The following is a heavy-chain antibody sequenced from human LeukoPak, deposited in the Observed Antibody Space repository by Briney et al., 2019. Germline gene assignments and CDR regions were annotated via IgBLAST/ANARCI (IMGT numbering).Heavy chain of an antibody. V-gene: IGHV1-2*02. Sequence: ASVKVSCKASGSSFTGYFIHWVRQAPGQGLEWMGCIDPNSGDTKYAQKFQGRVSMPRDTSTRTAYMELSRLRSDDTAVYFCARSGSTGYSLDYWGQGTLVTVSS. D-gene: IGHD3-22*01. CDR3: ARSGSTGYSLDY. CDR2: IDPNSGDT. J-gene: IGHJ4*02. CDR1: GSSFTGYF.